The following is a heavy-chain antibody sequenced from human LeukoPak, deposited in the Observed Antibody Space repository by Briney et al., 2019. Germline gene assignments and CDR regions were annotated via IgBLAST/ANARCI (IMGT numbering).Heavy chain of an antibody. V-gene: IGHV3-21*01. D-gene: IGHD3-10*01. CDR1: GFTFSGYS. CDR3: ARDWRGSGL. Sequence: GESLRLSCAAFGFTFSGYSMNWVRQTPGKGLQWLASIGGSGSQIYYTDSMKGRLTISRDNAKSTLYLQMNSLRADDTAVYFCARDWRGSGLWGQGTLVTVSS. CDR2: IGGSGSQI. J-gene: IGHJ1*01.